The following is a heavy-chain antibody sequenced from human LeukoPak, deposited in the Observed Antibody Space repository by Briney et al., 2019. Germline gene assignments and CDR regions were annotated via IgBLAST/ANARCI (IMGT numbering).Heavy chain of an antibody. D-gene: IGHD3-10*01. Sequence: GGSLRLSCAASGFTFSSYSMNWARQAPGKGLEWVSSISSSSSYIYYADSVKGRFTISRDNAKNSLYLQMNSLRAEDTAVYYCARDFRFGEFIDYWGQGTLVTVSS. CDR1: GFTFSSYS. CDR2: ISSSSSYI. CDR3: ARDFRFGEFIDY. J-gene: IGHJ4*02. V-gene: IGHV3-21*01.